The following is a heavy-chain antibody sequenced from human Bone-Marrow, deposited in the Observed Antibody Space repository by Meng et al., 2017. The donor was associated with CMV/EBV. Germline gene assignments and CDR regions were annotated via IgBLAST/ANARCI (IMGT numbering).Heavy chain of an antibody. J-gene: IGHJ4*02. CDR1: GFTFSSYS. CDR2: ISSSSYI. D-gene: IGHD6-6*01. Sequence: GGSLRLSCAASGFTFSSYSMNWVRQAPGKGLEWVSSISSSSYIYYADSVKGRFTISRDNAKNSLYLQMNSLRAEDTAVYYCASPKAHLGVAARPGPLDYWGQGTLVTVSS. V-gene: IGHV3-21*01. CDR3: ASPKAHLGVAARPGPLDY.